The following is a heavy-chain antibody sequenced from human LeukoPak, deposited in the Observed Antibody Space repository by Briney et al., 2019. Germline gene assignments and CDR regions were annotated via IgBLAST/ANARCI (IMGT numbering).Heavy chain of an antibody. Sequence: GASVPVSCKASGGTFNSYSIRWVRQAPGQGLECMGTIIPIVGIANSAQKFQGRFTITADKFTSTAYMELSSLRSEDTAVYYCARDGEMATIYFDYWGQGTLVTVSS. V-gene: IGHV1-69*04. J-gene: IGHJ4*02. CDR1: GGTFNSYS. CDR2: IIPIVGIA. CDR3: ARDGEMATIYFDY. D-gene: IGHD5-24*01.